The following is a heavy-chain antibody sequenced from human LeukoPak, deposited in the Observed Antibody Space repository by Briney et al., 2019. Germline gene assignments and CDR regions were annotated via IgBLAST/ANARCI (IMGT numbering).Heavy chain of an antibody. Sequence: GGSLRLSCAASGFTFSSYAMSWVRQAPGKGLEWVSAISGSGDSTYYGDSVKGRFTISRDESKNTLYLQMNSLRVEDTAAYYCTKDFYDSSGYYRHDHWGQGTLVTVSS. CDR2: ISGSGDST. CDR1: GFTFSSYA. J-gene: IGHJ4*02. V-gene: IGHV3-23*01. D-gene: IGHD3-22*01. CDR3: TKDFYDSSGYYRHDH.